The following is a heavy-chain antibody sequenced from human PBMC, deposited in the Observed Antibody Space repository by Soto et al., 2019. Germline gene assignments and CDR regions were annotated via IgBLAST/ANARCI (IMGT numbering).Heavy chain of an antibody. Sequence: GSLRLSCAASGFTFSSYAMHWVRQAPGKGLEYVSAISSNGGSTYYANSVKGRFTISRDNSKNTLYLQMGSLRAEDMAVYYCARGYTSSTGTAHFDYRAQRTLVTAPQ. V-gene: IGHV3-64*01. CDR3: ARGYTSSTGTAHFDY. D-gene: IGHD6-6*01. J-gene: IGHJ4*02. CDR2: ISSNGGST. CDR1: GFTFSSYA.